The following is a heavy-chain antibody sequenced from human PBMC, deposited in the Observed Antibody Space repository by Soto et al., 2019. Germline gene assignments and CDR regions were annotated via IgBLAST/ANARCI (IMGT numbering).Heavy chain of an antibody. D-gene: IGHD6-19*01. CDR2: ISLYNGHT. V-gene: IGHV1-18*01. J-gene: IGHJ4*02. CDR1: GDTVTKYG. Sequence: QVQLVQSGGEVKKPGASVKVSCKASGDTVTKYGISWVRQAPGQGLEWLGWISLYNGHTNYALKFQDRITFTTDTSTSTVSMELRSLTSDDTAVYYCASATSIAVAGKETWGQGTLVTVSS. CDR3: ASATSIAVAGKET.